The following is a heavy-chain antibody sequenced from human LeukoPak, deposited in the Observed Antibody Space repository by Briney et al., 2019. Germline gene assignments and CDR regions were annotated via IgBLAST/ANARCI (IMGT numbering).Heavy chain of an antibody. V-gene: IGHV3-23*01. Sequence: AGGSLRLSCAASGFTFSSYAMSWVRQAPGKGLEWVSAISGSGGSTYYADSVKGRFTISRDNSKNTLYLQMNSLRAEDTAVYYCAKTRLYYDSSGPGDYWGQGTLVTVSS. J-gene: IGHJ4*02. CDR2: ISGSGGST. CDR3: AKTRLYYDSSGPGDY. D-gene: IGHD3-22*01. CDR1: GFTFSSYA.